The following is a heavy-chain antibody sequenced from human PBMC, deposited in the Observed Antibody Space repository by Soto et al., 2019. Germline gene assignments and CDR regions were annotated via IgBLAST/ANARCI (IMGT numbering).Heavy chain of an antibody. CDR2: MDWNGGST. CDR1: RFTFDDYA. Sequence: EVQLVESGGGLVQPGRSLRLSCVASRFTFDDYAMPWVRQTPWKGLEWGSSMDWNGGSTAYADCVQGRFTISRDKARNFLYLQVNSLRPEDTALYYCVIVRGSYFVYFGLDVWGQGTTFTVSS. J-gene: IGHJ6*01. D-gene: IGHD1-26*01. CDR3: VIVRGSYFVYFGLDV. V-gene: IGHV3-9*01.